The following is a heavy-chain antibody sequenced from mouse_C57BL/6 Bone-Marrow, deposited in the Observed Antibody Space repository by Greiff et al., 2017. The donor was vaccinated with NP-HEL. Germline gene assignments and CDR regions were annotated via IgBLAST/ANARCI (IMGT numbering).Heavy chain of an antibody. CDR1: GFSINSDCY. CDR3: AASPLLFYAMDY. CDR2: TFYSGIT. D-gene: IGHD2-1*01. J-gene: IGHJ4*01. Sequence: EVQLVESGPSLVRPSQTLSLSCTVTGFSINSDCYWIWIRQFPGNKLEYIGYTFYSGITYYNPSLESRTYITRDTSKNQCSLKLSSVTTEDTATYYCAASPLLFYAMDYWGQGTSVTVSS. V-gene: IGHV3-3*01.